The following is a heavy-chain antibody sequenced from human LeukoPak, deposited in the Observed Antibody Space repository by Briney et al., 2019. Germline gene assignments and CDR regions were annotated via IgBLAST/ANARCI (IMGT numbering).Heavy chain of an antibody. CDR2: INPNSGGT. Sequence: ASVKVSCKASGYTFTGYYMHWVRQAPGQGLEWMGWINPNSGGTNYAQRFQGRVTMTRDTSISTAYMELSRLRSDDTAVYYCARAPPPYSSGWGVYFDYWGQGTLVTVSS. D-gene: IGHD6-19*01. CDR1: GYTFTGYY. J-gene: IGHJ4*02. V-gene: IGHV1-2*02. CDR3: ARAPPPYSSGWGVYFDY.